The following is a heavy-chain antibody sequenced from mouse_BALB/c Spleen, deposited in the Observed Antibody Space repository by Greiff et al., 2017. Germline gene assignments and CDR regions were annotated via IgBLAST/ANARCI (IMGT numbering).Heavy chain of an antibody. V-gene: IGHV5-12-1*01. CDR1: GFAFSSYD. CDR3: ARNLFMDY. D-gene: IGHD1-1*01. CDR2: ISSGGGST. Sequence: EVQVVESGGGLVKPGGSLKLSCAASGFAFSSYDMSWVRQTPEKRLEWVAYISSGGGSTYYPDTVKGRFTISRDNAKNTLYLQMSSLKSEDTAMYYCARNLFMDYWGQGTSVTVSS. J-gene: IGHJ4*01.